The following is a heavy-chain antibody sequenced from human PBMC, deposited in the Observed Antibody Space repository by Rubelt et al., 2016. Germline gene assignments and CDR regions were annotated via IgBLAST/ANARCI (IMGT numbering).Heavy chain of an antibody. CDR3: ASSSGSYYSLDY. J-gene: IGHJ4*02. CDR1: GYTFTGYY. Sequence: QVQLGQSGAEVKKPGASVKVSCKASGYTFTGYYMHWVRQAPGQALEWMGWINPNSGGTNYAQKCQGTVTMTRDGSISTAYMELGRLVSDDTAVCYCASSSGSYYSLDYWGQGTLVAVSS. D-gene: IGHD1-26*01. V-gene: IGHV1-2*02. CDR2: INPNSGGT.